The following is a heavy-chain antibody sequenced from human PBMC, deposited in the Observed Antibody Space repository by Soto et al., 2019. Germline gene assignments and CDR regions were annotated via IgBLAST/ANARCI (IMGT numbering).Heavy chain of an antibody. J-gene: IGHJ6*02. D-gene: IGHD5-18*01. CDR1: VGSINSGGTS. CDR3: ARDRIQFAVDV. CDR2: IYKTGST. Sequence: QLQRRGQGLWNPPKPLSLTCIFSVGSINSGGTSWGWIRQPPGKGLEWIGHIYKTGSTDFNPSLKDRLTISIDTSKNQFSLSLRSVTDADTALYYCARDRIQFAVDVWGQGTTVTVSS. V-gene: IGHV4-31*03.